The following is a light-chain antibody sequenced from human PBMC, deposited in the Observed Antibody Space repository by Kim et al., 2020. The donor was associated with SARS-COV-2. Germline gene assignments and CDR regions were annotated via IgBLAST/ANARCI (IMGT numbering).Light chain of an antibody. CDR1: QSISSY. J-gene: IGKJ4*01. Sequence: DIQMTQSPSSLSASVGDRVTITCRASQSISSYLNWYQQKPGKAPKLLIYAASRLESGVPSRFSGSGSGTDFTLSISSLQPEDFATYYCQQGYKNPLTVGGGTKVDIK. CDR3: QQGYKNPLT. CDR2: AAS. V-gene: IGKV1-39*01.